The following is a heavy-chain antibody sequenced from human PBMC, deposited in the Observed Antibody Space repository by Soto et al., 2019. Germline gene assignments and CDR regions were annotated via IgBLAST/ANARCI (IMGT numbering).Heavy chain of an antibody. CDR1: GGTFNTYA. CDR2: IIPIFNTP. Sequence: QVQLVQSGAEVKKPGSSVKVSCKASGGTFNTYAISWVRQAPGQGLEWMGGIIPIFNTPNYAQRFQGRVRITADEPTSTAYMELSSLRSEDTALYYCARDKTGTNYYNGLDVWGQGTTVTVSS. CDR3: ARDKTGTNYYNGLDV. D-gene: IGHD1-1*01. J-gene: IGHJ6*02. V-gene: IGHV1-69*12.